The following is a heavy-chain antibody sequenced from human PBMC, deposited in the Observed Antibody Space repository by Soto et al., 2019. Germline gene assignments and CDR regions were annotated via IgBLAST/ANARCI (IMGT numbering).Heavy chain of an antibody. D-gene: IGHD3-9*01. J-gene: IGHJ4*02. Sequence: GGSLRLSCAASGFTFSNAWMSWVRQAPGKGLEWVGRIKSKIDGGTTDDAAPVKVRFTISRDDSKNTLYLQMNSLKTEATAAYYCSRLRYFDWLYYFDYWGQGTLVTVSS. V-gene: IGHV3-15*01. CDR3: SRLRYFDWLYYFDY. CDR2: IKSKIDGGTT. CDR1: GFTFSNAW.